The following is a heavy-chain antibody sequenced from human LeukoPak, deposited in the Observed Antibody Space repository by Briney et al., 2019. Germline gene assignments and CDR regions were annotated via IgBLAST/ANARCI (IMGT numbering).Heavy chain of an antibody. V-gene: IGHV3-21*01. CDR2: ISSSSSYI. CDR1: GLTFSSYS. CDR3: ARDLGDSSGWYFDY. D-gene: IGHD6-19*01. Sequence: GGSLRLSCAASGLTFSSYSMNWVRQAPGKGLEWVSSISSSSSYIYYADSVKGRFTISRDNVKNSLYLQMNSLRAEDTAVYYCARDLGDSSGWYFDYWGQGTLVTVSS. J-gene: IGHJ4*02.